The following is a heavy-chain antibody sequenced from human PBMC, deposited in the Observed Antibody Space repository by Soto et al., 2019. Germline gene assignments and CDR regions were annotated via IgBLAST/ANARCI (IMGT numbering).Heavy chain of an antibody. CDR1: GFTFSSYG. CDR3: ARERLWCGELRSGMDV. J-gene: IGHJ6*02. CDR2: IWYDGSNK. Sequence: QVQLVESGGGVVQPGRSLRLSCAASGFTFSSYGMHWVRQAPGKGLEWVAVIWYDGSNKYYADSVKGRFTISRDNSKNTLYLQMNSLRAEDTAVYYCARERLWCGELRSGMDVWGQGTTVTVSS. D-gene: IGHD3-10*01. V-gene: IGHV3-33*01.